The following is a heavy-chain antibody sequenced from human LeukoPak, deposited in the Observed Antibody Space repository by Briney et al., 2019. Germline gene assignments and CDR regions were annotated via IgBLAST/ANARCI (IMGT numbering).Heavy chain of an antibody. D-gene: IGHD4-17*01. J-gene: IGHJ4*02. CDR1: GASFNNYS. CDR3: ARGPTVTTDY. Sequence: SETLSLTCTVSGASFNNYSCHWIRQPPGKGLEWIGYMYYSGSTDYNPSLKSRVTISLDTSKNQFSLNLSSVTAADTAVYYCARGPTVTTDYWGQGILVTVSS. CDR2: MYYSGST. V-gene: IGHV4-59*01.